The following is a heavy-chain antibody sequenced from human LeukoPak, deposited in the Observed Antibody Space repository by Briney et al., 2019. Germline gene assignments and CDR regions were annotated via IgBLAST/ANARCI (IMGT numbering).Heavy chain of an antibody. CDR1: GGSISSYY. D-gene: IGHD5-24*01. Sequence: SETLSLTCTVSGGSISSYYWSWIRQPPGKGLEWIGYIYYSGSTNYNPSLKSRVTISVDTSKNQFSLKLSSVTAADTAVYYCERSRDGFDWYFDLWGRGTLVTVSS. V-gene: IGHV4-59*12. CDR2: IYYSGST. J-gene: IGHJ2*01. CDR3: ERSRDGFDWYFDL.